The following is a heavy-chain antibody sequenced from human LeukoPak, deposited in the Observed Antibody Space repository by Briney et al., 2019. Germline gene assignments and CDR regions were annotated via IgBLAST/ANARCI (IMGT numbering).Heavy chain of an antibody. Sequence: PGGSLRFSCAASGFTFSSYWMHWVRQAPGKGLVWVSRINSDGSSTTYADSVKGRFTISRDNAKNTLYLQMNSLRAEDTAVYYCARAGVPAAIRGDFDYWGQGTLVTVSS. D-gene: IGHD2-2*01. J-gene: IGHJ4*02. V-gene: IGHV3-74*01. CDR1: GFTFSSYW. CDR3: ARAGVPAAIRGDFDY. CDR2: INSDGSST.